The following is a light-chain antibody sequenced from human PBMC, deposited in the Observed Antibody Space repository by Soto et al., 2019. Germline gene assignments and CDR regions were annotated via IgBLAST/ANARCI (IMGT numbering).Light chain of an antibody. J-gene: IGKJ5*01. Sequence: EIVLTQSPGTLSLSPGERGALSCRASQSVSSNYLAWYQQKPGQAPRLLIYGASSRATGIPDRFSGSGSGTDFTLTISRLEPEDFALYYCQHYAGGSRITFGQGTRLEIK. CDR3: QHYAGGSRIT. CDR1: QSVSSNY. CDR2: GAS. V-gene: IGKV3-20*01.